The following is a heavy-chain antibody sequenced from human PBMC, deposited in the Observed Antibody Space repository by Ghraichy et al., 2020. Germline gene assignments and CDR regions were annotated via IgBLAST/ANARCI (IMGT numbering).Heavy chain of an antibody. CDR3: ARDSDFDY. J-gene: IGHJ4*02. V-gene: IGHV3-7*03. CDR1: GFTFSSYW. Sequence: GGSLRLSCAASGFTFSSYWMSWARRAPGKGLEWVANIKHDGSEKYYVDSVTGRFTISRDNAKNSLFLQMNSLRAEDTAVYYCARDSDFDYWGQGTLVTVSS. CDR2: IKHDGSEK.